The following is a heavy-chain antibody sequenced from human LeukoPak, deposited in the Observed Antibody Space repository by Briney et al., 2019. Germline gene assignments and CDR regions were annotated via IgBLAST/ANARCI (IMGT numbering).Heavy chain of an antibody. J-gene: IGHJ4*02. CDR1: GFTFSSYA. Sequence: GGSLRLSCAASGFTFSSYAMSWVRQAPGKGLEWVSGIAGGGGGSTYHADSVKGRYTISRDNSKNTLYLQMNSLRAEDTAVYYCARSEYTSRCKDFWGQGTLVTVSS. D-gene: IGHD6-13*01. CDR3: ARSEYTSRCKDF. V-gene: IGHV3-23*01. CDR2: IAGGGGGST.